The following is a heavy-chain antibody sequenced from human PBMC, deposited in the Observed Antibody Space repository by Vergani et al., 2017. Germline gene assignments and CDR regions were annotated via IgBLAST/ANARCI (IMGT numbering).Heavy chain of an antibody. J-gene: IGHJ3*02. CDR2: IYYSGST. CDR3: ARADPSYYYDSSGAFDI. D-gene: IGHD3-22*01. CDR1: GGSISSYY. Sequence: QVQLQESGPGLVKPSETLSLTCTVSGGSISSYYWSWIRQPPGKGLEWIGYIYYSGSTNYNPSLKSRVTISVDTSTNQFSLKLSSVTAADTAVYYCARADPSYYYDSSGAFDIWGQGTMVTVSS. V-gene: IGHV4-59*01.